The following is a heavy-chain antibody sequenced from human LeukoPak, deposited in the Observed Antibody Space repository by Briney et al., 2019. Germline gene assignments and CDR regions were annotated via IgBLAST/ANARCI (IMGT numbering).Heavy chain of an antibody. V-gene: IGHV3-21*01. CDR1: GFTFSSYS. Sequence: GGSLRLSCAASGFTFSSYSMNWVRQAPGKGLEWVSSISSSSGYIYYADSVKGRFTISRDNAKNSLYLQMSSLRAEDTAVYYCARGTKSYYYYMDVWGKGTTVTVSS. D-gene: IGHD2-8*01. CDR2: ISSSSGYI. CDR3: ARGTKSYYYYMDV. J-gene: IGHJ6*03.